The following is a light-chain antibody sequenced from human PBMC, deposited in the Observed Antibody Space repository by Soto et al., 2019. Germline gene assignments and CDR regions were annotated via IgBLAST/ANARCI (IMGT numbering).Light chain of an antibody. CDR2: AAS. Sequence: IVMTQSPAALSVSPGDSATLSCRASQIVNTNVAWYQQRPGQAPRLLIFAASTRATGVAARFSGSGSGTKFTLTVDSLEPEDFAVYYCQQRSNWWTFGQGTKVDIK. CDR3: QQRSNWWT. J-gene: IGKJ1*01. CDR1: QIVNTN. V-gene: IGKV3-11*01.